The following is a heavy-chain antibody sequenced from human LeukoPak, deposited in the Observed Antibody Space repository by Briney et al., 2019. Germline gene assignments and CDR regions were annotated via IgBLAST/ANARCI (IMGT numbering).Heavy chain of an antibody. CDR3: ASGRTDIVVVPATLRNYYFDY. Sequence: SVKASCKASGYTFTGYYMHWVRQAPGQGLEWMGGIIPIFGTAKYAQKFQGRVTITADKSTSTAYMEVSSLRSEDTAVYYCASGRTDIVVVPATLRNYYFDYWGQGTLVTVSS. J-gene: IGHJ4*02. V-gene: IGHV1-69*06. CDR2: IIPIFGTA. D-gene: IGHD2-2*01. CDR1: GYTFTGYY.